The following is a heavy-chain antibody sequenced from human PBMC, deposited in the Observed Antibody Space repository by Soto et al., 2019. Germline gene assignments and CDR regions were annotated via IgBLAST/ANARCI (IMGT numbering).Heavy chain of an antibody. CDR3: ARNPGGSYYAWFDP. D-gene: IGHD1-26*01. V-gene: IGHV1-69*13. Sequence: ASVKVSCKASGGTFSDYGISWVRQAPGQGLEWMGGIIPLFDTTKSAQKFQGRVTITADEGTTTAYMELGSLRSDDTAVYYCARNPGGSYYAWFDPWGQGTLVTVSS. CDR2: IIPLFDTT. J-gene: IGHJ5*02. CDR1: GGTFSDYG.